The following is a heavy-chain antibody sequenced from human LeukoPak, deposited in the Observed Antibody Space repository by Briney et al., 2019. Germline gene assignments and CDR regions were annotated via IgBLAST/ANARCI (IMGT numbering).Heavy chain of an antibody. CDR3: TREGYSGSYSVDV. D-gene: IGHD1-26*01. J-gene: IGHJ6*03. CDR2: IRSKAYGGTT. CDR1: GFTFGDYA. V-gene: IGHV3-49*03. Sequence: GGSLRLSCTASGFTFGDYAMSWFRQAPGKGLEWVGFIRSKAYGGTTEYAASVKGRFTISRDDSKSIAYLQMNSLKTEDTAVYYCTREGYSGSYSVDVWGKGTTVTVSS.